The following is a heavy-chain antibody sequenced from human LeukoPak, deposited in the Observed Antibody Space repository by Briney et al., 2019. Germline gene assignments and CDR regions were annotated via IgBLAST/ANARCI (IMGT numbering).Heavy chain of an antibody. J-gene: IGHJ5*02. CDR3: SREKYNSIYALRNWFDP. CDR1: GFAFTDFP. CDR2: IRGKANNYST. V-gene: IGHV3-73*01. D-gene: IGHD5-24*01. Sequence: GGPLRLFCAASGFAFTDFPMLWPRHASGKGLECVGRIRGKANNYSTAYAASVKGRFTISRDDSNNTAYLRMSSLKTENTTVYYCSREKYNSIYALRNWFDPWGQGILVTVSS.